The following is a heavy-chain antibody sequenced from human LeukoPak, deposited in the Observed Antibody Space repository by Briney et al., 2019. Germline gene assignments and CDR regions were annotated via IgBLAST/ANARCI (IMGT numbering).Heavy chain of an antibody. D-gene: IGHD6-13*01. Sequence: GGPLRLSCAASGFTFGNYAMGWVRQAPGKGLEWVSGISGSGDSTYYADSVKGRFTISRDNSKNTLSLQMNSLRAEDTAVYYCAREGLGAAAGTLDYWGQGTLVTVSS. CDR1: GFTFGNYA. CDR3: AREGLGAAAGTLDY. CDR2: ISGSGDST. J-gene: IGHJ4*02. V-gene: IGHV3-23*01.